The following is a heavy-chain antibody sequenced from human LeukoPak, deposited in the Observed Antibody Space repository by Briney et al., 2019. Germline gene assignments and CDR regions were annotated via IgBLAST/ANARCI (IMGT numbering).Heavy chain of an antibody. Sequence: GGSLRLSCAASGFTFSSYAMSWVRQAPEKGLEWVSAISGSGGSTYYADSVKGRFTISRDNSKNTLYLQMNSLRAEDTAVYYCAKLIVVVPAAYDYWGQGTLVTVSS. CDR1: GFTFSSYA. D-gene: IGHD2-2*01. J-gene: IGHJ4*02. V-gene: IGHV3-23*01. CDR3: AKLIVVVPAAYDY. CDR2: ISGSGGST.